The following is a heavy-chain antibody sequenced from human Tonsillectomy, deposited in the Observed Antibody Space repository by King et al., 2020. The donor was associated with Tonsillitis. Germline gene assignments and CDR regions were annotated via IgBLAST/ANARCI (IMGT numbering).Heavy chain of an antibody. D-gene: IGHD3-10*01. CDR1: GSISGSY. CDR2: IYYSGTT. V-gene: IGHV4-59*08. J-gene: IGHJ2*01. CDR3: ARLDYYGSGSYWYFDL. Sequence: QLQESGPGLVKPSETLSLTCTVSGSISGSYWSWIRQPPGKGLEWIGYIYYSGTTNYNPSLRSRVTISVDTSKNQFSLKVNSVPAADTAVYYCARLDYYGSGSYWYFDLWGRGTLVTVSS.